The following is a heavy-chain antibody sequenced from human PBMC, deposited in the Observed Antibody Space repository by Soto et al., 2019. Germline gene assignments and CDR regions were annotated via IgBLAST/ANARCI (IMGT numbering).Heavy chain of an antibody. CDR2: IRSGANNYAT. J-gene: IGHJ4*02. D-gene: IGHD2-15*01. V-gene: IGHV3-73*01. CDR1: GFTLSGSD. CDR3: ISPLVVETD. Sequence: GGSRGLSCAGSGFTLSGSDMHWVRQASGKGLEWVGRIRSGANNYATAYAVSVKGRFTISRDDSKNTAYLQMNSLKTEDTAVYYCISPLVVETDWGQGTLVIVSS.